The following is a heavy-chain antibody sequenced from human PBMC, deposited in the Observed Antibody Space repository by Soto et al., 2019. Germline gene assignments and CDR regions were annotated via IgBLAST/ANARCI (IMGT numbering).Heavy chain of an antibody. V-gene: IGHV4-30-2*01. CDR2: IYHSGST. Sequence: TLSVTCDVPGGSSSSGGYSWSWVLQPPGKGLEWIGYIYHSGSTYYNPSLKSRVTISVDRSKNQFSLKLSSVTAADTAVDYCARDAPYSGSFFQHWGQGTLVIVSS. CDR1: GGSSSSGGYS. D-gene: IGHD1-26*01. J-gene: IGHJ1*01. CDR3: ARDAPYSGSFFQH.